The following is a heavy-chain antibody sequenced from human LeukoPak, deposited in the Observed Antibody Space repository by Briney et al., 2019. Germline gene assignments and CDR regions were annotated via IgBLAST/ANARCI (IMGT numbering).Heavy chain of an antibody. CDR1: GFTFSSYG. J-gene: IGHJ4*02. D-gene: IGHD3-22*01. CDR2: IRYDGSNK. CDR3: ARVGGTYYYDSSGQDY. Sequence: GGSLRLSCAASGFTFSSYGMHWVRQAPGKGLEWVAFIRYDGSNKYYADSVKGRFTISRDNSKNTLYLQMNSLRAEDTAVYYCARVGGTYYYDSSGQDYWGQGTLVTVSS. V-gene: IGHV3-30*02.